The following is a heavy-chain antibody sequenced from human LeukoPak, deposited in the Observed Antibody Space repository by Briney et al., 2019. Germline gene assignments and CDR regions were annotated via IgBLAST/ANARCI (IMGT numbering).Heavy chain of an antibody. V-gene: IGHV3-74*01. CDR2: INNDGSST. J-gene: IGHJ4*02. Sequence: GGSLRLSCTASGFTFSSYWMHWVRQAPGQGLEWVSRINNDGSSTSYADSVKGRFSISRDNAKSTLYLQMNSLRAEDMAVYYCARSLRSEYYFDYWGQGTLVTVSS. CDR3: ARSLRSEYYFDY. D-gene: IGHD2/OR15-2a*01. CDR1: GFTFSSYW.